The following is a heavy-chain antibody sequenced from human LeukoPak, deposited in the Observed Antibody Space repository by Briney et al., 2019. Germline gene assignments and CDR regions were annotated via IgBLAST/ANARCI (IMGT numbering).Heavy chain of an antibody. CDR2: VYYSGTT. CDR1: GDSFSFYY. V-gene: IGHV4-59*08. Sequence: PSETLSLTCTVSGDSFSFYYWSWFRQTPGKGLEWIGNVYYSGTTNYNPSLKSRVTISIDTSKDQFSLKMTSVNAADTAVYYCARGGTYGVYWGQGTLVTVSS. D-gene: IGHD1-26*01. CDR3: ARGGTYGVY. J-gene: IGHJ4*02.